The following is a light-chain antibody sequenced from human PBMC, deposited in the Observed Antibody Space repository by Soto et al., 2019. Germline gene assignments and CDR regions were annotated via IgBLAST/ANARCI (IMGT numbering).Light chain of an antibody. CDR1: QGISSW. J-gene: IGKJ1*01. CDR2: KAS. V-gene: IGKV1-5*03. Sequence: DIQMTQSPSTLSSSVGDRVTITCRASQGISSWLAWYQQKPGKAPKLLIYKASSLERGVPSRFSGSGSGTEFTLTISSLQPDDFATYYCQQYNAYWTFGQGTKV. CDR3: QQYNAYWT.